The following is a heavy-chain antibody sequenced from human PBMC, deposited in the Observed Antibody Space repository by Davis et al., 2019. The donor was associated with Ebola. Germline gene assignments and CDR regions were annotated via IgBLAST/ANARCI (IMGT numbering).Heavy chain of an antibody. D-gene: IGHD2-15*01. CDR1: GGSFSGYS. V-gene: IGHV4-34*01. Sequence: MPSETLSLTCAVYGGSFSGYSWSWIRQPPGKGLEWIGEINHSGSTNYNPSLKSRVTISVDTSKNQFSLKLSSVTAADTAVYYCARHRGRIFAIGYYFDYWGQGTLVTVSS. J-gene: IGHJ4*02. CDR2: INHSGST. CDR3: ARHRGRIFAIGYYFDY.